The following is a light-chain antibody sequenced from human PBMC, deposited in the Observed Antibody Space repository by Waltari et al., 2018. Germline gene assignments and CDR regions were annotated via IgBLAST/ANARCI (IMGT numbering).Light chain of an antibody. CDR2: GKE. V-gene: IGLV3-19*01. CDR1: SLRTSY. Sequence: SSELTQGPDVSVALGQTVKITCQGDSLRTSYASWYQVKPGQAPVIFLFGKEKRPSGIPDRISGYRSGTTSSLTITGAQAEDEADYYCHSRKGSDNQVVFGGGTKLTVL. CDR3: HSRKGSDNQVV. J-gene: IGLJ3*02.